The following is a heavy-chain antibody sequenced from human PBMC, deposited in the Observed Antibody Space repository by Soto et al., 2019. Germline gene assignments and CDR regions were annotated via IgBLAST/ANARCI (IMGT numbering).Heavy chain of an antibody. Sequence: QVQLVQSGAEVKKPGASVKVSCKASGYTFTSYYMHWVRQAPGQGLEWMGIINPSGGSTSYAQKYQGRVTMTRDTSTSTVYMELSSLRSEDTAVYYCARQRWLYYFDYWGQGTLVTVSS. CDR3: ARQRWLYYFDY. V-gene: IGHV1-46*01. D-gene: IGHD4-17*01. CDR1: GYTFTSYY. J-gene: IGHJ4*02. CDR2: INPSGGST.